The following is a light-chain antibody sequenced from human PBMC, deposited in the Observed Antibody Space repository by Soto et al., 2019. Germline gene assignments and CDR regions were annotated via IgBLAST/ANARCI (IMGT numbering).Light chain of an antibody. V-gene: IGKV1-5*03. J-gene: IGKJ1*01. CDR1: QSIGDW. CDR2: KAS. CDR3: QHYDSYSPTWT. Sequence: DIQMTQSPSTLSASVGDRVSITCRASQSIGDWLAWYQQKPGKAPKLLIYKASNLQSGVPSRFSVSGSGTDFTLTISSLQPDDFAHYYCQHYDSYSPTWTFGQWTKVDIK.